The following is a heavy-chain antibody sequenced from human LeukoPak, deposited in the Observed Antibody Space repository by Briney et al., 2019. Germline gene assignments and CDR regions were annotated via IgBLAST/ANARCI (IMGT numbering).Heavy chain of an antibody. CDR1: GYTFSNYD. Sequence: ASVRVSCKASGYTFSNYDINWVRQATGLGLESMGWMSPNNGKTGYAQNFQGRVIMTRDTSISTAYMELRRLRLEDTAVYYCARGPPESSSSDSWGQGTLVTVSS. D-gene: IGHD6-13*01. V-gene: IGHV1-8*01. CDR3: ARGPPESSSSDS. CDR2: MSPNNGKT. J-gene: IGHJ4*02.